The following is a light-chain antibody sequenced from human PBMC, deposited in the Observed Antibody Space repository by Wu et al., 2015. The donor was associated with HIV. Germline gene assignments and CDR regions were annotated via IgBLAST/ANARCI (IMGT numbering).Light chain of an antibody. CDR3: QQYNNWSPRT. Sequence: EIVMTQSPATLSVSPGERATLSCRASQSVSSNLAWYQQKPGQAPRLLIYGASTRATGIPARFSGSGSGTEFTLTISSLQSEDFAVYYCQQYNNWSPRTFGQGTKVGNQT. J-gene: IGKJ1*01. V-gene: IGKV3-15*01. CDR2: GAS. CDR1: QSVSSN.